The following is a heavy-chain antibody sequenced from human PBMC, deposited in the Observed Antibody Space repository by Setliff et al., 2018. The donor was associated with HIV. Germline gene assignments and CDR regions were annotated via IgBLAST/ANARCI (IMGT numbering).Heavy chain of an antibody. CDR1: GYMFTSYG. D-gene: IGHD4-4*01. CDR3: ARDMDYSNPDY. V-gene: IGHV1-18*01. CDR2: ISTYNGNT. Sequence: ASVKVSCKASGYMFTSYGIGWVRQAPGQGLEWMAWISTYNGNTNYAPQFQGRVSVTTDTATSTVHMELRSLRSADTAMYYCARDMDYSNPDYWGQGTLVTVSS. J-gene: IGHJ4*02.